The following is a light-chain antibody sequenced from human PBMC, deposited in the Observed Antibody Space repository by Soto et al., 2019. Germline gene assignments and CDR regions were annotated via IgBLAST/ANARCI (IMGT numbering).Light chain of an antibody. CDR1: QSVRTK. CDR3: QQHDQGWT. CDR2: GAS. V-gene: IGKV3-15*01. J-gene: IGKJ1*01. Sequence: EMVMTQSPATLSVSLGERATLSCRASQSVRTKLVWYQQKPGQAPRLLIYGASTRATGIPARFSGSGYGTEFILTISNLQSEDFAVYYGQQHDQGWTFGQGTKVEIK.